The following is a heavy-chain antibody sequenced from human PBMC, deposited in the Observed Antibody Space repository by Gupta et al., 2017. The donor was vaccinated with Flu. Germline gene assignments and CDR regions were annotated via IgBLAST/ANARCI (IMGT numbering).Heavy chain of an antibody. CDR1: GFTFSSYY. Sequence: EVQLVESGGGLVQLGGSLRLSCAASGFTFSSYYMHWVRQVPGKELVWVSRLDPAGGTTIYADSVRGRFTISRDNAKSTLYLQMNSLRVDDTAVYYCVRGIYGDPVAFDHWAQGTRVTVSS. V-gene: IGHV3-74*01. J-gene: IGHJ4*02. CDR3: VRGIYGDPVAFDH. D-gene: IGHD4-17*01. CDR2: LDPAGGTT.